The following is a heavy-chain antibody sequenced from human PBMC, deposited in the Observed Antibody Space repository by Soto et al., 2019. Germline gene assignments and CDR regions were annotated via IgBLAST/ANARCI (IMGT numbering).Heavy chain of an antibody. J-gene: IGHJ4*02. Sequence: QVQLQESGPGLVKPSQTLSLTCTVSGGSISSGTYYWSWIHQLPGKGLEWIGYIFYTGSTYYSPSLKSRVTISVDTSKNQFSLKLNSVTAADTAVYYCARGKVLWCSDIRCQPYFDSWGQGTLVTVSS. D-gene: IGHD2-8*02. CDR2: IFYTGST. CDR3: ARGKVLWCSDIRCQPYFDS. CDR1: GGSISSGTYY. V-gene: IGHV4-31*03.